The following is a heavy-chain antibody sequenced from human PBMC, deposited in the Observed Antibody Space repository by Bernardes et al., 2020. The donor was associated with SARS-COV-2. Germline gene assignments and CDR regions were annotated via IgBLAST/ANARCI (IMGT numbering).Heavy chain of an antibody. V-gene: IGHV3-21*01. D-gene: IGHD3-10*01. Sequence: GGSLRLSCAASGFTFSSCSMNWVRQAPGKGLEWVSSISSSSSYRSYADPAKGRFTISRDNAKNSLYLQMNSLRAEDTAVYYCARSAVRGDLYYDYGMDVWGQGTTVTVSS. CDR3: ARSAVRGDLYYDYGMDV. J-gene: IGHJ6*02. CDR2: ISSSSSYR. CDR1: GFTFSSCS.